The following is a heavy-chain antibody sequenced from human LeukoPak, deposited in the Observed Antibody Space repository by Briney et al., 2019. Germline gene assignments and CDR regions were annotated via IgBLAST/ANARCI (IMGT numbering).Heavy chain of an antibody. Sequence: GRSLRLSCAASGFTFRNNGIHWVRQAPGKGLEWVAVISSDGSYKYYADSVKGRFTISRDNSKNTLYLQMNSLRAEDTAVYYCARDTYQLLWGYFDYWGQGTLVTVSS. V-gene: IGHV3-30*03. CDR1: GFTFRNNG. CDR3: ARDTYQLLWGYFDY. D-gene: IGHD2-2*01. CDR2: ISSDGSYK. J-gene: IGHJ4*02.